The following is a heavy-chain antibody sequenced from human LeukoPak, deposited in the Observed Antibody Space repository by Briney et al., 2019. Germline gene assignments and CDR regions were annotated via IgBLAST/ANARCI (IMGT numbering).Heavy chain of an antibody. D-gene: IGHD3-10*01. CDR1: GGSFSGYY. J-gene: IGHJ6*03. Sequence: SETLSLTCAVYGGSFSGYYWSWIRQPPGKGLEWIGEINHSGSTNYNPSLKSRVTISVDTSKNQFSLKLSSVTAADTAVYYCARHIHYYGSGSYLWYYYMDVWGKGTTVTISS. V-gene: IGHV4-34*01. CDR2: INHSGST. CDR3: ARHIHYYGSGSYLWYYYMDV.